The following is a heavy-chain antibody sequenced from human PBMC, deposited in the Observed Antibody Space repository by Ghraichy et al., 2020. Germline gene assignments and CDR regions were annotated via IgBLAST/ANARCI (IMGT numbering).Heavy chain of an antibody. CDR1: GFIFGDYY. J-gene: IGHJ4*02. D-gene: IGHD6-13*01. V-gene: IGHV3-11*01. CDR3: ARDPRGPYSSSCFDY. CDR2: ISSSGSTI. Sequence: GGSLRLSCAASGFIFGDYYMSWIRQAPGKRLEWISYISSSGSTIYYADSVKGRFTISRDNAKNSLYLQMNNLRAEDTAIFYCARDPRGPYSSSCFDYWGQGTLVTVSS.